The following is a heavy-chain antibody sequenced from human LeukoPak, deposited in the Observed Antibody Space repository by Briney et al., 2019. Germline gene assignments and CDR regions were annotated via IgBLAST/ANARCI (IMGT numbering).Heavy chain of an antibody. Sequence: GGSLRLSCVFSEFTFSSYAMSWVRQAPGKGLEWVSSLSGSGGSTYYADSVKGRFTISRDNSKNTLYLQMNSLRVEDTPVYYCAKDPHSGYSFAYWGQGTLVTVPS. CDR3: AKDPHSGYSFAY. CDR2: LSGSGGST. CDR1: EFTFSSYA. V-gene: IGHV3-23*01. J-gene: IGHJ4*02. D-gene: IGHD5-18*01.